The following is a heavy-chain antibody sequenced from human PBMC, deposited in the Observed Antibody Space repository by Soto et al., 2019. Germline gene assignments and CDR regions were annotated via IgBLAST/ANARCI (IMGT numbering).Heavy chain of an antibody. J-gene: IGHJ5*02. D-gene: IGHD5-12*01. CDR1: GGSISSYY. CDR3: ARAEWLVHWCDP. Sequence: QVQLQESGPGLVKPSETLSLTCNVSGGSISSYYWSWIRQPAGKGLEWIGRIYTSGSTNYNPSLKIRVTMSVDTSKNHFSLKLRSVTAADTAVYYCARAEWLVHWCDPWGQGTLVTVSS. CDR2: IYTSGST. V-gene: IGHV4-4*07.